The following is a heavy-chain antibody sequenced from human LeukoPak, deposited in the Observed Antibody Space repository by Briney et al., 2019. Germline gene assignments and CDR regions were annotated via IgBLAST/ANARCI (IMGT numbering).Heavy chain of an antibody. D-gene: IGHD1-26*01. Sequence: SETLSLTCTVSGYSISSGYYWGRIRQPPGKGLEWIGSIYHSGSTYYNPSLKSRVTISVDTSKNQFSLKLSSVTAADTAVYYCARDRIVGASRGFDYWGQGTLVTVSS. CDR3: ARDRIVGASRGFDY. V-gene: IGHV4-38-2*02. CDR1: GYSISSGYY. CDR2: IYHSGST. J-gene: IGHJ4*02.